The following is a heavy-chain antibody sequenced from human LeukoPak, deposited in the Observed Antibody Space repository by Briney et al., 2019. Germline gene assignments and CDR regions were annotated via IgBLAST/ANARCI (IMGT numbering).Heavy chain of an antibody. CDR1: GGSISSYY. CDR3: ARRTTGTGPFDY. CDR2: MYHSGST. J-gene: IGHJ4*02. D-gene: IGHD1-1*01. V-gene: IGHV4-59*08. Sequence: PSETLSLTCTVSGGSISSYYWSWIRQPPGKGLEWIGYMYHSGSTIYNPSLRSRVTISVDTSKNQFSLKLSSVTATDTAVYYCARRTTGTGPFDYWGQGTLVTVSS.